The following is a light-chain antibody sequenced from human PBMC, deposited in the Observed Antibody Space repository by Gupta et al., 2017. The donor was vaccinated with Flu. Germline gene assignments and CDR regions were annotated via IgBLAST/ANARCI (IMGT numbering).Light chain of an antibody. Sequence: PGKTACISCRASKSRASRGGNIYLHWIHQRPGQSHRRLIYQDSLRESGVTDRFSGSGYVTDFTLKIRRVEADDVGVYYCNQRSRCPWAFGQGTKVEIK. V-gene: IGKV2-30*01. CDR2: QDS. CDR3: NQRSRCPWA. CDR1: KSRASRGGNIY. J-gene: IGKJ1*01.